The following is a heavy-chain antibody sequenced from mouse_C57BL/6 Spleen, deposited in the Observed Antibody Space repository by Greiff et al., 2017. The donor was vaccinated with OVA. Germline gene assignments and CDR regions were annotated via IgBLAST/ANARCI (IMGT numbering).Heavy chain of an antibody. CDR3: ARSVYYGNHYYAMDY. CDR1: GYTFTSYW. Sequence: VQLQQPGAELVRPGPSVKLSCKASGYTFTSYWMHWVKQRPGQGLEWIGVIDPSDSYTNYNQKFKGKATLTVDTSSSTAYMQLSSLTSEDSAVYYCARSVYYGNHYYAMDYWGQGTSVTVSS. D-gene: IGHD2-1*01. V-gene: IGHV1-59*01. CDR2: IDPSDSYT. J-gene: IGHJ4*01.